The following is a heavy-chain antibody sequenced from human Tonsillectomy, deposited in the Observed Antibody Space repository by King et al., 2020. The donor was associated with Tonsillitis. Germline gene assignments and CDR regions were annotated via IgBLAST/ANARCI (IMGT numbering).Heavy chain of an antibody. CDR3: ARDYYDSRVWFDP. CDR1: GYTFTSYG. V-gene: IGHV1-18*01. CDR2: INAHSDTT. D-gene: IGHD3-22*01. Sequence: VQLVESGPEVKKPGASVKVSCKASGYTFTSYGITWVRQAPGQGLEWMGWINAHSDTTNYAQNLQGRVTMTTDTSTSTAYMELRSLRSDDTAIYYCARDYYDSRVWFDPWGQGTLVTVSS. J-gene: IGHJ5*02.